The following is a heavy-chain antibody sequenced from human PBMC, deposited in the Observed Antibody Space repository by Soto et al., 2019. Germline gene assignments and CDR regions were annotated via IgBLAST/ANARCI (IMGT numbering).Heavy chain of an antibody. CDR1: GFTFSSYS. V-gene: IGHV3-21*01. CDR3: ARDPNYYDSSGPDPV. D-gene: IGHD3-22*01. J-gene: IGHJ6*02. Sequence: GSLRLSCAASGFTFSSYSMNWVRQAPGKGLEWVSSISSSSSYIYYADSVKGRFTISRDNAKNSLYLQMNSLRAEDTAVYYCARDPNYYDSSGPDPVWGQGTTVTVSS. CDR2: ISSSSSYI.